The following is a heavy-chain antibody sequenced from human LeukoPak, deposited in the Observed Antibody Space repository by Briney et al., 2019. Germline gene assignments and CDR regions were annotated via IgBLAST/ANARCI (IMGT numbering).Heavy chain of an antibody. V-gene: IGHV1-18*01. CDR2: ISAKNGNT. CDR1: GYTFTNYG. D-gene: IGHD3-22*01. J-gene: IGHJ4*02. CDR3: ARDRQHYYDSSGYFDN. Sequence: GASVKVSCKASGYTFTNYGISWVRQAPGQGLQWMGWISAKNGNTKYAEKFQGRGTMTTDTSTNTAYMELRSLRSDDTAVYYCARDRQHYYDSSGYFDNWGQGTLVTVSS.